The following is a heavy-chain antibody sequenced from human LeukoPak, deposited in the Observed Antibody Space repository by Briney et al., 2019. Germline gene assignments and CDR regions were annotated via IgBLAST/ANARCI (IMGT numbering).Heavy chain of an antibody. CDR3: ARDPVYYDSSGYNDAFGI. D-gene: IGHD3-22*01. CDR1: RYTFTGYY. V-gene: IGHV1-2*06. J-gene: IGHJ3*02. CDR2: INPNSGGT. Sequence: ASVKVSCKASRYTFTGYYMHWVRQAPGQGLEWMGRINPNSGGTNYAQKFQGRVTMTRDTSISTAHMELSRLRSDDTAVYYCARDPVYYDSSGYNDAFGIWGQGTMVTVSS.